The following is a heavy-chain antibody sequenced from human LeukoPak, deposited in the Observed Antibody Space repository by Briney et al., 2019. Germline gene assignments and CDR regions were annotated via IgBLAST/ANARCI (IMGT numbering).Heavy chain of an antibody. J-gene: IGHJ1*01. D-gene: IGHD2-8*01. CDR1: GSTFSNKW. Sequence: GGSLRLSCVASGSTFSNKWMTWIRQTPGKGLEFLTNINQDGSVTNYADSVRGRFVTSRDNAKGSLFLQMNSLRAEDTAVYYCATDGLNGYFENWGQGILVTVSS. CDR3: ATDGLNGYFEN. CDR2: INQDGSVT. V-gene: IGHV3-7*01.